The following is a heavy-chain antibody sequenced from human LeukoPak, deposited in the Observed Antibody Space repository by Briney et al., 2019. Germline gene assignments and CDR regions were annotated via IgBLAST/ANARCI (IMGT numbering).Heavy chain of an antibody. Sequence: PGGSLRLSCAASGFTVSSNYMSWVRQAPGKGLEWVSVIYSGGSTYYADSVKGRFTISRDNSKNTLYLQMNSLRVEDTAVYYCAKGYYDSTGYPLRPSFDYWGQGTLVTVSS. D-gene: IGHD3-22*01. CDR2: IYSGGST. J-gene: IGHJ4*02. V-gene: IGHV3-66*01. CDR1: GFTVSSNY. CDR3: AKGYYDSTGYPLRPSFDY.